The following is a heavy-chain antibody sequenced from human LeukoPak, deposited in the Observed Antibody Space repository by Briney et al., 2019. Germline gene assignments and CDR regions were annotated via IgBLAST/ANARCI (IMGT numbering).Heavy chain of an antibody. J-gene: IGHJ5*02. CDR2: IIPIFGTA. Sequence: GASVKVSCKASGGTFSSYAISWVRQAPGQGLEWMGGIIPIFGTANYAQKFQGRVTITADKSTSTAYMELSSLRSDDTAVYYCARDLNPIHYRYNWFDPWGQGTLVTVSS. CDR1: GGTFSSYA. D-gene: IGHD2-2*02. V-gene: IGHV1-69*06. CDR3: ARDLNPIHYRYNWFDP.